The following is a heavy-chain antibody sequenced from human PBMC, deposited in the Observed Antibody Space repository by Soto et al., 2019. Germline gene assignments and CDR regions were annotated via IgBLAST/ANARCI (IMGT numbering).Heavy chain of an antibody. CDR2: IIPIFGTT. D-gene: IGHD6-19*01. CDR1: GGTFSSYA. V-gene: IGHV1-69*13. CDR3: ARGGRSSGWYVGY. J-gene: IGHJ4*02. Sequence: ASVKVSCKASGGTFSSYAISWVRQAPGQGLEWMGGIIPIFGTTNYAQKLQGRVTMTADASTSTAYMELRSLRSEDTAVYYCARGGRSSGWYVGYGGKGTLVTVSS.